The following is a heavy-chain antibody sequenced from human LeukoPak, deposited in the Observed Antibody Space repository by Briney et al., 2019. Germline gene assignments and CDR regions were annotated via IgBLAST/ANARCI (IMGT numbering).Heavy chain of an antibody. D-gene: IGHD4-17*01. V-gene: IGHV3-21*01. J-gene: IGHJ4*02. CDR1: GFTFSSSS. CDR3: TRGMTTVTTAFDS. CDR2: ISSSSSYI. Sequence: PGGSLRLSCAASGFTFSSSSMNWVCQAPGKGLEWVSSISSSSSYIYCADSVKGRFTISRDSAKTSVYLQMNSLRAEDTAVYYCTRGMTTVTTAFDSWGQGTLVTVSS.